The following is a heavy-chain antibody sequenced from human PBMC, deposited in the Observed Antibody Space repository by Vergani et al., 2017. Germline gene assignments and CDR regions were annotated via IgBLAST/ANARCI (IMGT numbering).Heavy chain of an antibody. CDR2: VYQSVNT. Sequence: QVQLQESGPGLVRPAETLSLTCTVSKNSISSRSHYWGWIRQSPGRGLEWIGSVYQSVNTFYNPSFKSRVTISVDTSNDQFSLRLASMAAADTAMDFCARQSAMIISQGHFYDWGQGVLVTVSS. J-gene: IGHJ4*02. CDR3: ARQSAMIISQGHFYD. V-gene: IGHV4-38-2*02. CDR1: KNSISSRSHY. D-gene: IGHD5-18*01.